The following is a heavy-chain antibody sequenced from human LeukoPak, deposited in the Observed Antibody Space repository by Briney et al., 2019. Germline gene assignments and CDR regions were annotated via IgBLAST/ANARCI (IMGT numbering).Heavy chain of an antibody. J-gene: IGHJ4*02. Sequence: ASVKVSCKASGYTFTGYYMHWVRQAPGQGLEWMGWINPNSGGTNYAQKFQGRVTMTRDTSIGTAYMELSRLRSDDTAVYYCAREQYCSSTSCYHYWGQGTLVTVSS. CDR2: INPNSGGT. CDR3: AREQYCSSTSCYHY. D-gene: IGHD2-2*01. CDR1: GYTFTGYY. V-gene: IGHV1-2*02.